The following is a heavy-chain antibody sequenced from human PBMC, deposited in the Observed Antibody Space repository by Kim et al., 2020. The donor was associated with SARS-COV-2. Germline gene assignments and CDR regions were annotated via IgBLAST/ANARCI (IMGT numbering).Heavy chain of an antibody. CDR3: AKGSYCSSTSCYFFSDAFDI. J-gene: IGHJ3*02. D-gene: IGHD2-2*01. V-gene: IGHV3-23*01. CDR1: GFTFSSYA. Sequence: GGSLRLSCAASGFTFSSYAMSWVRQAPGKGLEWVSAISGSGGSTYYADSVKGRFTISRDNSKNTLYLQMNSLRAEDTAVYYCAKGSYCSSTSCYFFSDAFDIWGQGTMVTVSS. CDR2: ISGSGGST.